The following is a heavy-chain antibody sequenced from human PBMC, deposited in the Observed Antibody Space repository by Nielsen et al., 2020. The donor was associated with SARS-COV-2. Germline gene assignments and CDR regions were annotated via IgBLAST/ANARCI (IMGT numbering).Heavy chain of an antibody. V-gene: IGHV4-39*01. CDR2: IYYSGST. J-gene: IGHJ6*03. D-gene: IGHD6-13*01. CDR1: GGSIGSSSYY. Sequence: SETLSLTCTVSGGSIGSSSYYWGWIRQPPGKGLEWIGSIYYSGSTYYNPSLKSRVTISVDTSKNQFSLKLSSVTAADTAVYYCASLKTRYSSYMDVWGKGTTVTVSS. CDR3: ASLKTRYSSYMDV.